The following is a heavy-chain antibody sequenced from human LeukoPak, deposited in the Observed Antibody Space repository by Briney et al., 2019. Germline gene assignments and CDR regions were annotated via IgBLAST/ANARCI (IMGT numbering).Heavy chain of an antibody. J-gene: IGHJ6*02. CDR3: ARDLGGPIWYYYGMDV. CDR2: IKQDGSEK. Sequence: GRSLRLSCAASGFTFSSYWMSWVRQAPGKGLEWVANIKQDGSEKYYVDSVKGRFTISRDNAKNSLYLQMNSLRAEDTAVYYCARDLGGPIWYYYGMDVWGQGTTVTVSS. CDR1: GFTFSSYW. V-gene: IGHV3-7*01. D-gene: IGHD1-26*01.